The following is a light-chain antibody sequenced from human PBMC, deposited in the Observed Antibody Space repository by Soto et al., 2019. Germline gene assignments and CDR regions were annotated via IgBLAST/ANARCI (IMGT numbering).Light chain of an antibody. Sequence: HSALTQPASVSGSPGKSITISCTGTSSDVGGYNYVSWYQHHPGKAPKLMIYDVSNRPSGVSNRFSGSKSGNTASLTISGLQPGDESDYYCSSYKTSNLRQIVFGTGTNVTVL. CDR2: DVS. V-gene: IGLV2-14*03. J-gene: IGLJ1*01. CDR3: SSYKTSNLRQIV. CDR1: SSDVGGYNY.